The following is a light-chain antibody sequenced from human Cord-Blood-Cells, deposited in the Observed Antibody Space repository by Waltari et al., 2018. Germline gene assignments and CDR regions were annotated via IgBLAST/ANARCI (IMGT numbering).Light chain of an antibody. CDR2: EGS. V-gene: IGLV2-23*03. CDR1: SSDVWGYKL. J-gene: IGLJ2*01. Sequence: QSALTQPASESGSPGQSITTSCTGSSSDVWGYKLVSWYQQRPGKAPKIMIYEGSKRPSGVSNRFSGSKSGNTASLTVSGLQAEDEADYYCCSYAGSSTFHVVFGGGTKLTVL. CDR3: CSYAGSSTFHVV.